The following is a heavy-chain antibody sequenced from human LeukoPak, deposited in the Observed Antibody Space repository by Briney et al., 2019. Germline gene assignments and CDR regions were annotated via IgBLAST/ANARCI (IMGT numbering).Heavy chain of an antibody. Sequence: SETLSLTCTVSGGSISSNNYYWGWIRQPPGKGLEWIGNIYYSGSTYYNPSLKSRVTISVDTSKNQFSLKLSSVTATDTAVCYCAKSSSWYREFDYWGQGTLVTVSS. CDR2: IYYSGST. CDR3: AKSSSWYREFDY. D-gene: IGHD6-13*01. J-gene: IGHJ4*02. V-gene: IGHV4-39*01. CDR1: GGSISSNNYY.